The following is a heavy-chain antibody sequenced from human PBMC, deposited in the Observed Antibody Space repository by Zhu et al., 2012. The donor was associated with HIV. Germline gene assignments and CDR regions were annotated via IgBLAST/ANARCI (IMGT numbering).Heavy chain of an antibody. Sequence: QVQLQESGPGLVKPSDTLSLTCAVSGYSISSSNWWGWIRQPPGKGLEWIAYMSYSGSTYYNVSLKSRVTMSVDTSKNQFSLKLRSVTAVDTAVYYCARIREDILTGYYYYYYMDVWAKGPRSPSP. J-gene: IGHJ6*03. CDR2: MSYSGST. CDR1: GYSISSSNW. CDR3: ARIREDILTGYYYYYYMDV. V-gene: IGHV4-28*01. D-gene: IGHD3-9*01.